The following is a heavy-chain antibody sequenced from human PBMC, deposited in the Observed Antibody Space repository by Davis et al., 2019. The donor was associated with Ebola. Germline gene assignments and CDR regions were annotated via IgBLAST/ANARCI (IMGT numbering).Heavy chain of an antibody. V-gene: IGHV4-39*07. J-gene: IGHJ4*02. CDR1: GGSISSSSYY. Sequence: MPSETLSLTCTVSGGSISSSSYYWGWIRQPPGKGLEWIGSIYYSGSTYYNPSLKSRVTISVDTSKNQFSLKLSSVTAADTAVYYCARGAYFDYWGQGTLVTVSS. CDR2: IYYSGST. CDR3: ARGAYFDY. D-gene: IGHD3-16*01.